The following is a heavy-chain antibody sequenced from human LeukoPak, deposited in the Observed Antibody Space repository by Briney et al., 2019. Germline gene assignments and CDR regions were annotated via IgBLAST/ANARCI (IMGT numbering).Heavy chain of an antibody. CDR3: ARDLAVAGTFGY. Sequence: VASVKVSCKASGYTFTSYGISWVRQAPGQGLEWMGWISAYNGNTNYAQKLQGRVTMTTDTSTSTAHMELRSLRSDDTAVYYCARDLAVAGTFGYWGQGTLVTVSS. CDR2: ISAYNGNT. D-gene: IGHD6-19*01. V-gene: IGHV1-18*01. J-gene: IGHJ4*02. CDR1: GYTFTSYG.